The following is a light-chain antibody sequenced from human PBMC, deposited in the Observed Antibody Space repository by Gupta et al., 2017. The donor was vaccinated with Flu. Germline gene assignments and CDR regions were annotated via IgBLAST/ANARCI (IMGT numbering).Light chain of an antibody. CDR2: EVS. CDR3: SSYTSSTFWV. V-gene: IGLV2-14*01. Sequence: QSALTQPASVSRSPGQSITISCPGTSSDVGGYNYVSWYQQHPGKAPKLMIYEVSNRPSGVSYRFSGSKSGSTASLTSSGLQPEDEADYYCSSYTSSTFWVFGGGTKLTVL. CDR1: SSDVGGYNY. J-gene: IGLJ3*02.